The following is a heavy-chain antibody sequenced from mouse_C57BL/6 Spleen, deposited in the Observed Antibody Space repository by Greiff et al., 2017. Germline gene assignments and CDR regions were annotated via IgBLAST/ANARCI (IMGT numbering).Heavy chain of an antibody. D-gene: IGHD1-1*01. CDR3: ARTPYYYGSSPYYFDY. V-gene: IGHV1-59*01. Sequence: QVQLQQPGAELVRPGTSVKLSCKASGYTFTSYWMHWVKQRPGQGLEWIGVIDPSDSYTNYNQKFKGKATLTVDTSSSTAYMQLSSLTSEDSAVYSCARTPYYYGSSPYYFDYWGQGTTLTVSS. J-gene: IGHJ2*01. CDR2: IDPSDSYT. CDR1: GYTFTSYW.